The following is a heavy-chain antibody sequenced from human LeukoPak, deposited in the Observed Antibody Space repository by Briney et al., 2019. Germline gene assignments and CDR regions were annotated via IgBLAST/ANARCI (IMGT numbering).Heavy chain of an antibody. J-gene: IGHJ6*03. CDR3: ARLLRRSSSSWYYYMDV. CDR1: GFTFSDYY. D-gene: IGHD6-6*01. CDR2: ISSSGSTI. V-gene: IGHV3-11*04. Sequence: PGGSLRLSCAASGFTFSDYYLSWIRQAPGKGLEWVSYISSSGSTIYYADSVKGRFTISRDNAKNSLFLQMNSLRAEDTAVYYCARLLRRSSSSWYYYMDVWGKGTTVTVSS.